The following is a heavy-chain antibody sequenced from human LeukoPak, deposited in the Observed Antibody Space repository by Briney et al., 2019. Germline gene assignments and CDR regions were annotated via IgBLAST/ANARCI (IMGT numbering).Heavy chain of an antibody. CDR2: ISYDGSNK. CDR3: AKDRSPYCSSTSCYPAFDP. Sequence: GGSLRLSCAASGFTFSSYGMHWARQAPGKGLEWVAVISYDGSNKYYADSVKGRFTISRDNSKNTLYLQMNSLRTEDAAVYYCAKDRSPYCSSTSCYPAFDPWGQGTLVTVSS. CDR1: GFTFSSYG. J-gene: IGHJ5*02. V-gene: IGHV3-30*18. D-gene: IGHD2-2*01.